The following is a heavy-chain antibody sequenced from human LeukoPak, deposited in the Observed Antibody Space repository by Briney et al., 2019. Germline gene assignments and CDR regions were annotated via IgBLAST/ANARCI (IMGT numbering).Heavy chain of an antibody. J-gene: IGHJ4*02. CDR2: ISAYNGNT. D-gene: IGHD3-3*01. CDR3: ARAEPDFWSGYPPLDY. Sequence: ASVKVSCKASGYTFTSYGISWVRQAPGQGLEWMGWISAYNGNTNYAQKLQGRVTMTTDTSTSTAYMELRSLRSDDTAVYYCARAEPDFWSGYPPLDYWGQGTLVTVSS. CDR1: GYTFTSYG. V-gene: IGHV1-18*01.